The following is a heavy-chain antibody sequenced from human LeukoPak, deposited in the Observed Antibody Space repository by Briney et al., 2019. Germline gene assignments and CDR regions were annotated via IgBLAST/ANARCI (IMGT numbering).Heavy chain of an antibody. J-gene: IGHJ3*01. CDR1: GGSISIDYY. CDR2: IFYSGNT. V-gene: IGHV4-30-4*01. CDR3: ARGRSNAFDV. Sequence: SETLSLTCTVSGGSISIDYYWGWIRPTPGKGPGLEWIGYIFYSGNTNYNASLRSRATISVDTSKSEFSLQLISVTAADTAIYFCARGRSNAFDVWGPGTVVTVSS. D-gene: IGHD5/OR15-5a*01.